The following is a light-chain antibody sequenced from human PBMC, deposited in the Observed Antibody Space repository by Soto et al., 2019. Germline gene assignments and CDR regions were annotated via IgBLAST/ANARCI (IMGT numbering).Light chain of an antibody. CDR1: QSIATRQ. V-gene: IGKV3-20*01. Sequence: VFTKSPSQLTLSPGERATLFCRASQSIATRQLAWYQQKPGQAHRLLIGASTRATGIPDRFSDSGSGTDFTLTISSLEPDDFAVYYCQHFDAYSQAFGQGTKVDIK. J-gene: IGKJ1*01. CDR2: GAS. CDR3: QHFDAYSQA.